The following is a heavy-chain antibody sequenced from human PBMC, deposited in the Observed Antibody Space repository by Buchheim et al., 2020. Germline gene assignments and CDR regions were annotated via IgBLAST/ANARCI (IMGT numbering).Heavy chain of an antibody. CDR3: AREGSGSTYYYSGMDV. V-gene: IGHV3-7*01. CDR2: IKQAGSEK. Sequence: VQLVESGGGLVQPGGSLRLSCAVSGFTFSSYWMTWVRQAPGKGLEWVSNIKQAGSEKYYVDSVKGRFTITRDNARNSLYLQMNSLRVEDTAVYYCAREGSGSTYYYSGMDVWGQGTT. CDR1: GFTFSSYW. J-gene: IGHJ6*01. D-gene: IGHD3-10*01.